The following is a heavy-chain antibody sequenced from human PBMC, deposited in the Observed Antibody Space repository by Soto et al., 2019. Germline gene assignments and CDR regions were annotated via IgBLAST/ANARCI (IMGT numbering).Heavy chain of an antibody. D-gene: IGHD1-26*01. J-gene: IGHJ4*02. V-gene: IGHV3-23*01. Sequence: GGSMRLSCTASGFTFSNYAMSWVRQAPGKGLEWVSAITRTDSTYYADSVKGRFTISRDNSRNTLYLQMNSLGAEDAALYYCAKALVGEVGATDYWGQGTLVTVSS. CDR2: ITRTDST. CDR1: GFTFSNYA. CDR3: AKALVGEVGATDY.